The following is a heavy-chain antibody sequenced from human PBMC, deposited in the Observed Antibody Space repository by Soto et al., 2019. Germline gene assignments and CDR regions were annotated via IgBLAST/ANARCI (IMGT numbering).Heavy chain of an antibody. CDR3: ARGFFGSADY. CDR2: INGGDGQI. D-gene: IGHD3-10*01. V-gene: IGHV1-3*01. CDR1: GYTFTLHA. J-gene: IGHJ4*02. Sequence: QVQLVQSGAEMKRPGASVKISCKASGYTFTLHAIHWVRQAPGQRLEWMGWINGGDGQIRYSQNFQGRVSLTRDASATTVYMELSSLTSDDTAMYYCARGFFGSADYWGQGTLVTVSS.